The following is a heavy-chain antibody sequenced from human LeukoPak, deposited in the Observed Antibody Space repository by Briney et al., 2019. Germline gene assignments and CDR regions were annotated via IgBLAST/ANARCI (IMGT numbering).Heavy chain of an antibody. V-gene: IGHV3-23*01. CDR3: ARTYDSSGYYVY. CDR1: GFTFSNHW. Sequence: GGSLRLSCVVSGFTFSNHWMTWVRQAPGKGLEWVSAISGSGVSTYYADSVKGRFTISRDNSKNTLYLQMNSLRAEDTAVYYCARTYDSSGYYVYWGQGTLVTVSS. D-gene: IGHD3-22*01. CDR2: ISGSGVST. J-gene: IGHJ4*02.